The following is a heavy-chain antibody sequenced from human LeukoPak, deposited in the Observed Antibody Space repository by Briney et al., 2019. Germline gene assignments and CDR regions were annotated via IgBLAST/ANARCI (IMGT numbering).Heavy chain of an antibody. Sequence: PSETLSLTCTVSGGSISSYYWSWIRQPPGKGLEWIGYIYYSGSTNYNPSLKSRATISVDTSKNQFSLKLSSVTAADTAVYYCARERAMVRAHFDYWGQGTLVIVSS. CDR2: IYYSGST. J-gene: IGHJ4*02. CDR1: GGSISSYY. V-gene: IGHV4-59*01. D-gene: IGHD3-10*01. CDR3: ARERAMVRAHFDY.